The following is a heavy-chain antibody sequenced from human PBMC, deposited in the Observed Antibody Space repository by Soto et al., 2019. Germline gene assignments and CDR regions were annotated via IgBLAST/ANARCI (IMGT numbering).Heavy chain of an antibody. CDR2: IYYSGST. CDR1: GGSISSSSYY. CDR3: ARHPLYIAAATSNWFDP. D-gene: IGHD6-13*01. J-gene: IGHJ5*02. Sequence: SETLSLACTVSGGSISSSSYYWGWIRQPPGKGLEWIGTIYYSGSTYYNPSLKSRVTISVDTSKNQFSLKLSSVIAADTAVYYCARHPLYIAAATSNWFDPWGQGTPVTVS. V-gene: IGHV4-39*01.